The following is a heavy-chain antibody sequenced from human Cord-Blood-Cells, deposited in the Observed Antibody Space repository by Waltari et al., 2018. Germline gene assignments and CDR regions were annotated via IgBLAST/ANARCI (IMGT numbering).Heavy chain of an antibody. CDR2: INHSGST. J-gene: IGHJ5*02. D-gene: IGHD6-13*01. V-gene: IGHV4-34*01. CDR1: GGSFSGYY. Sequence: QVQLQQWGAGLLKPSETLSLTCAVYGGSFSGYYWSWIRQPPGKGLEWIGEINHSGSTNYNPSLKSRVTISVDTSKNQFSRKLSSVTAADTAVYYCARKRYSSSWYNWFDPWGQGTLVTVSS. CDR3: ARKRYSSSWYNWFDP.